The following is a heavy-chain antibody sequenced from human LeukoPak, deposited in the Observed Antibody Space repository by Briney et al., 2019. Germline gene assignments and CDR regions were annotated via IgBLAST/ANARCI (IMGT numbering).Heavy chain of an antibody. J-gene: IGHJ4*02. CDR1: GYTLTELS. CDR3: ATDSAMVRGVMSY. V-gene: IGHV1-24*01. Sequence: GASVTVSCKVSGYTLTELSMHWVRQAPGKGLEWMGGCDPEDGETIYAQKFQGRVTMTEDTSTDTAYMELSSLRSEDTAVYYCATDSAMVRGVMSYWGQGTLVTVSS. CDR2: CDPEDGET. D-gene: IGHD3-10*01.